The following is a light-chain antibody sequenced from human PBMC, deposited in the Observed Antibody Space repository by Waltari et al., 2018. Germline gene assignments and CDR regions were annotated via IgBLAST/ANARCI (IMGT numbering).Light chain of an antibody. CDR2: DVT. CDR3: SSYTSSTTSVV. V-gene: IGLV2-14*03. CDR1: TSDVGTYNY. Sequence: QSALTQPASVSGSPGQSITISCTGTTSDVGTYNYVSWYQQRPGKAPKLIIYDVTKRPSGVSNRVSGSKSGNTASLTISGLQAEDEADYYCSSYTSSTTSVVFGGGTKVTVL. J-gene: IGLJ2*01.